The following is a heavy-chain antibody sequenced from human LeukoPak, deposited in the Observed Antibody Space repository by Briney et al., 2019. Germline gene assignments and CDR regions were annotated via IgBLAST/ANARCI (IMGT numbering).Heavy chain of an antibody. CDR3: ARDRASYDFWSGYHPTDAFDI. Sequence: GGSLRLSCAASGFTFSDYYMSWIRQAPGKGLEWVSYISSSGSTIYYADSVKGRFTISRDNAKNSLYLQMNSLRAEDTAVYYCARDRASYDFWSGYHPTDAFDIWGQGTMVTASS. D-gene: IGHD3-3*01. J-gene: IGHJ3*02. V-gene: IGHV3-11*01. CDR2: ISSSGSTI. CDR1: GFTFSDYY.